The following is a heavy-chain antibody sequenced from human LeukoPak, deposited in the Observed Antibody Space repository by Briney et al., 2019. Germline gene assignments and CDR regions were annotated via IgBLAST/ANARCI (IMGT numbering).Heavy chain of an antibody. V-gene: IGHV3-23*01. D-gene: IGHD6-19*01. Sequence: GGSLRLSCAASGFTFSSYAMTWARQTPGKGLEWVSVISGSGGSIYYADSVKGRFTISRDNSKNRLFLQMGSLRAEDTAVYYCAKSGGWAVAGRYFYMDVWGKGTTVTVSS. CDR2: ISGSGGSI. CDR1: GFTFSSYA. J-gene: IGHJ6*03. CDR3: AKSGGWAVAGRYFYMDV.